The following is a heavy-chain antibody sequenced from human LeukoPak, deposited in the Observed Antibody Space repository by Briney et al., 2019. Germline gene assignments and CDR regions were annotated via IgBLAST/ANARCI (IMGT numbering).Heavy chain of an antibody. D-gene: IGHD3-10*01. Sequence: SETLSLTCTVSGGSISSYYWSWIRQPPGKGLEWIGYIYYSGSTNYNPSLKSRVTISVDTSKNQFSLKLSSVTAADTAVYYCGRLWFGELGDIWGQGTMVTVSS. V-gene: IGHV4-59*01. CDR1: GGSISSYY. CDR2: IYYSGST. J-gene: IGHJ3*02. CDR3: GRLWFGELGDI.